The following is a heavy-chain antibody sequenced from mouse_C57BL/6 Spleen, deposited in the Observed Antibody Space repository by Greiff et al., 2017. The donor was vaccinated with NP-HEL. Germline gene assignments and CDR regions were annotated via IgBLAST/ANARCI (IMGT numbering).Heavy chain of an antibody. D-gene: IGHD2-1*01. CDR1: GYTFTSYT. Sequence: VQLQQSGAELARPGASVKMSCKASGYTFTSYTMHWVKQRPGQGLEWIGDINPSSGYTKYNQKFKDKATLTADKSSSTAYMQLSSLTSEDSAVYYCARRESTMEVDYWGQGTTLTVSS. J-gene: IGHJ2*01. CDR3: ARRESTMEVDY. V-gene: IGHV1-4*01. CDR2: INPSSGYT.